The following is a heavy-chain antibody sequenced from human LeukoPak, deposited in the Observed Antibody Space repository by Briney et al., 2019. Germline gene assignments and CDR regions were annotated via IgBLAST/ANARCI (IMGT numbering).Heavy chain of an antibody. J-gene: IGHJ4*02. D-gene: IGHD3-22*01. CDR3: AREGGYDSSGSYDY. V-gene: IGHV3-53*01. CDR2: IYSGGDT. Sequence: GGSLRLSYAASGFTVSSNYMSWVRQAPGKGLEWVSIIYSGGDTYYADSVKGRFTISRDNSKNTLCLQMNSLRAEDTAVYYCAREGGYDSSGSYDYWGQGTLVTVSS. CDR1: GFTVSSNY.